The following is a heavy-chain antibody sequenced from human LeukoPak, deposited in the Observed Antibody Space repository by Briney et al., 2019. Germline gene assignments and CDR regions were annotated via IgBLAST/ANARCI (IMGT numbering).Heavy chain of an antibody. V-gene: IGHV3-66*02. CDR1: GFTVSSNY. D-gene: IGHD3-22*01. J-gene: IGHJ4*02. CDR2: IYSGGST. CDR3: ARAAVGYDSSGYFPFDY. Sequence: GGSLRLSCAASGFTVSSNYMSWVRQAPGKGVEWVSVIYSGGSTYYADSVKGRVTISRDNSKNTLYLQMNSLRAEDTAVYYCARAAVGYDSSGYFPFDYWGQGTLVTVSS.